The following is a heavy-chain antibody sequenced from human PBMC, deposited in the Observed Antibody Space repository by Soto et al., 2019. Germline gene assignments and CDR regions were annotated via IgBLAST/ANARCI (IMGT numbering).Heavy chain of an antibody. CDR2: ISDSGST. CDR1: GFNFNNFA. Sequence: EVQLLESGGGLVQPGGSLRLSCGASGFNFNNFAMSWVRQAPGKGLEWVSTISDSGSTYYTDSVKGRFTISSDNSKNTLYLQMNRLRAEDTALYYCAKGWGESGYCTRTSCLYYFDYWGRGTLVTVPS. CDR3: AKGWGESGYCTRTSCLYYFDY. V-gene: IGHV3-23*01. D-gene: IGHD2-2*03. J-gene: IGHJ4*02.